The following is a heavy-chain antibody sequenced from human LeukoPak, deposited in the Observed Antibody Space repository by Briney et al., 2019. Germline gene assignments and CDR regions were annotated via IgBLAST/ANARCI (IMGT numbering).Heavy chain of an antibody. CDR3: ARGAYYYDSSGPVDY. CDR1: GYTFTGYY. CDR2: INPNSGGT. V-gene: IGHV1-2*02. J-gene: IGHJ4*02. D-gene: IGHD3-22*01. Sequence: RASVKVSCKASGYTFTGYYMHWVRQAPGQGLEWMGWINPNSGGTNYAQKFQGRVTMTRDTSISKAYMELSRLRSDDTAVYYCARGAYYYDSSGPVDYWGQGTLVTVSS.